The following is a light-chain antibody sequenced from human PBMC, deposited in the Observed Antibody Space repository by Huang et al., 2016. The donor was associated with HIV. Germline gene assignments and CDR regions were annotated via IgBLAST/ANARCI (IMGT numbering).Light chain of an antibody. V-gene: IGKV4-1*01. CDR2: WAV. J-gene: IGKJ4*01. CDR1: PSLFSTSNNKNH. CDR3: QQYSSSPPALA. Sequence: DIVMTQSPDSLAVSLGERATINCKSSPSLFSTSNNKNHLAWYQQKPGQPPKLRIYWAVTRESGVPDRFTGSGSGTDFTLTISSLQAEDVAIYFCQQYSSSPPALAFGGGTEVEIK.